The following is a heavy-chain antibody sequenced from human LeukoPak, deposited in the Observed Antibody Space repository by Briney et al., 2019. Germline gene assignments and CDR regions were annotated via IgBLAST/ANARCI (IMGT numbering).Heavy chain of an antibody. J-gene: IGHJ4*02. CDR3: AREYCSGGSCYSGYFDY. V-gene: IGHV3-11*01. Sequence: PGGSLRLSCAASGFTFSDYYMSWIRQAPGKGLEWVSHISSSGSTIYYADSVKGRFTISRDNAKNSLYLQMNSLRAEDTAVYCCAREYCSGGSCYSGYFDYWGQGTLVTVSS. CDR2: ISSSGSTI. CDR1: GFTFSDYY. D-gene: IGHD2-15*01.